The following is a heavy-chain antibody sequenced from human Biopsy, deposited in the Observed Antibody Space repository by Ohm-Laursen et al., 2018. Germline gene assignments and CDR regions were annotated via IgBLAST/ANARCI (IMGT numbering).Heavy chain of an antibody. J-gene: IGHJ4*02. D-gene: IGHD1/OR15-1a*01. Sequence: QTLSLTSAASGFSFENYVMKWFRQGPGKGLEWVGLIRSSGYGGTADYAASVKGRFTISRDDSKSFAYLQMTSLRTEDTAVYFCAREGLGTTADYWGQGILVTVSS. CDR1: GFSFENYV. CDR3: AREGLGTTADY. CDR2: IRSSGYGGTA. V-gene: IGHV3-49*03.